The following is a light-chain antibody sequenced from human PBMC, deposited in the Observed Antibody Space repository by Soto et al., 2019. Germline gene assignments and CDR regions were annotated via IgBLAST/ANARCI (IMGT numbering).Light chain of an antibody. Sequence: DIQMTQSPSTLSASVGARVTITCRASQSISVFLAWYQQKPGRAPKLLIYAASTLESGVPSRFSGSGSETEFLLTISSLQPDDSATYYCQQYKHYSTFGQGTKLEIK. V-gene: IGKV1-5*03. CDR3: QQYKHYST. CDR2: AAS. J-gene: IGKJ2*01. CDR1: QSISVF.